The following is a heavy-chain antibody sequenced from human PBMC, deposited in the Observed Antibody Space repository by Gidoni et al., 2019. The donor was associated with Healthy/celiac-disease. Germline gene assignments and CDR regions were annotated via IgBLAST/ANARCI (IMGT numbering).Heavy chain of an antibody. CDR2: IWYDGSNK. D-gene: IGHD3-10*01. CDR3: ARVQKGVTRVLLGPMGGMDV. J-gene: IGHJ6*02. CDR1: GFNFSSLA. Sequence: QVQLVESGGGVGQPGRSLRLPCAASGFNFSSLALHWVRQAPGTGLEGVAVIWYDGSNKYYADAVNGRFTISRDNSKNTLYLQMNSLRAEDTAVYYCARVQKGVTRVLLGPMGGMDVWGQGTTVTVSS. V-gene: IGHV3-33*01.